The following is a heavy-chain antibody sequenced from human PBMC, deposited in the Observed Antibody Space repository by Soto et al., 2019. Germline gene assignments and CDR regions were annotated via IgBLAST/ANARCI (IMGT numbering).Heavy chain of an antibody. J-gene: IGHJ4*02. CDR2: ISSSSSYI. D-gene: IGHD3-22*01. Sequence: GGSLRLSCAASGFTFSSYSMNWVRQAPGKGLEWVSSISSSSSYIYYADSLKGRFTISRDNAKNSLYLQMNSLRAEDTAVYYCARDPYDSSGYFYYWGQGTLVTVSS. V-gene: IGHV3-21*01. CDR1: GFTFSSYS. CDR3: ARDPYDSSGYFYY.